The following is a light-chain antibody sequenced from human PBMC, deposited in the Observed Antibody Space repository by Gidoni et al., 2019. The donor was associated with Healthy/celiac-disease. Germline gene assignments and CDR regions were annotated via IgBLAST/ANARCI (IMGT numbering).Light chain of an antibody. CDR2: DAS. Sequence: IQVTQAPSSLSASVGDRVTITCRASQSISSYLNWYQQKTGEAPKLLIYDASSLQRGGPSRFSGSGSWTAVTLTIISLQPADFATSYCHQRYSTSLSFGGGTQVEIK. CDR3: HQRYSTSLS. CDR1: QSISSY. V-gene: IGKV1-39*01. J-gene: IGKJ4*01.